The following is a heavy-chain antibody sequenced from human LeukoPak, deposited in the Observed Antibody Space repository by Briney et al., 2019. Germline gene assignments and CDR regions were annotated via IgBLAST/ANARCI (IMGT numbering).Heavy chain of an antibody. J-gene: IGHJ4*02. V-gene: IGHV4-59*01. CDR3: GGGAHCSGGSCALGIGDY. CDR1: GGSISSYY. D-gene: IGHD2-15*01. CDR2: IYYSGST. Sequence: SSETLSLTCTVSGGSISSYYWSWIRQPPGKGLEWIGYIYYSGSTNYNPSLKSRVTISADTSKNQFSLKLSSVTAADTAVYYCGGGAHCSGGSCALGIGDYWGQGTLVTVSS.